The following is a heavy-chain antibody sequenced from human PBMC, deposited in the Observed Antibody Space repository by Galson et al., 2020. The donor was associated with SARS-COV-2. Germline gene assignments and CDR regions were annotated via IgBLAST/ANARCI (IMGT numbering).Heavy chain of an antibody. CDR1: GYTFSGHY. CDR2: INPNSGDT. D-gene: IGHD3-10*01. CDR3: TRGSNSSPFYHFDP. J-gene: IGHJ5*02. Sequence: ASVKVSCKTSGYTFSGHYMHWVRLAPGQGLEWMGRINPNSGDTDVAQKFQGRVTMTTDTSLTTAYMELSRLTSDDTAVYYCTRGSNSSPFYHFDPWGQGTLVTVSS. V-gene: IGHV1-2*06.